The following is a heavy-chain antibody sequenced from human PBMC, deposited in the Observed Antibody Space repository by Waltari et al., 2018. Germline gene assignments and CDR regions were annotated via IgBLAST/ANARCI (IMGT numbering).Heavy chain of an antibody. J-gene: IGHJ4*02. CDR2: TRDKANNYYA. CDR3: ARGVLRHYGHYCDY. V-gene: IGHV3-72*01. Sequence: EVQLVESGGGLVQPGGYLRLSCAASGFSFSDHYMDWVRQAPGKGLEWLGPTRDKANNYYAESATSANGRFIISRDDSTNSMYLQMHNLTTEDTAVYYCARGVLRHYGHYCDYWAQGTLVTVSS. CDR1: GFSFSDHY. D-gene: IGHD3-3*01.